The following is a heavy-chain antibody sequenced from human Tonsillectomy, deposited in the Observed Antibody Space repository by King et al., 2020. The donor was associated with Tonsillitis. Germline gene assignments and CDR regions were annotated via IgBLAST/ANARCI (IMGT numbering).Heavy chain of an antibody. CDR3: ARERGYYGSGTHDAFDI. J-gene: IGHJ3*02. CDR1: GYTFTGYY. Sequence: QLVQSGAEVKKPGASVKVSCKASGYTFTGYYMHWVRQAPGQGLEWMGWINPNSGGTNYAQKFQGRVTMTRDTSISTAYMELSRLRSDDTAVYYCARERGYYGSGTHDAFDIWGQGTMVTVSS. D-gene: IGHD3-10*01. CDR2: INPNSGGT. V-gene: IGHV1-2*02.